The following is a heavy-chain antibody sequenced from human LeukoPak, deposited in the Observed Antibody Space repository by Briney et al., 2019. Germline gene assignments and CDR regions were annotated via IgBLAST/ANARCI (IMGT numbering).Heavy chain of an antibody. CDR1: GASVSSYY. D-gene: IGHD5-18*01. CDR3: ARGAGYSYGV. Sequence: PSETLSLTCSFSGASVSSYYWDWLRQPPGKGLEWIGYISDTGKTDSNPSLKSRVTISLDTSKKQFSLRLRSLTAADTAVYYCARGAGYSYGVWGQGTLVTVSS. V-gene: IGHV4-59*02. J-gene: IGHJ4*02. CDR2: ISDTGKT.